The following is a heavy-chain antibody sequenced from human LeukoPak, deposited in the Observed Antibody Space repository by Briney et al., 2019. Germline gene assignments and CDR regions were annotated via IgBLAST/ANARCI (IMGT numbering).Heavy chain of an antibody. J-gene: IGHJ5*02. V-gene: IGHV4-34*01. CDR1: GGSFSGYY. CDR3: ARAGVVVPATNWFDP. Sequence: PSETLSLTCAVYGGSFSGYYWSWIRQPPGKGLEWIGEINHSGSTSYNPSLKSRVTISVDTSKNQFSLKLSSVTAADTAVYYCARAGVVVPATNWFDPWGQGTLVTVSS. D-gene: IGHD2-2*01. CDR2: INHSGST.